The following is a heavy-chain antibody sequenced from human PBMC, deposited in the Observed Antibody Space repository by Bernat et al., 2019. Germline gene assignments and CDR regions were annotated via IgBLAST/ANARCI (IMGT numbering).Heavy chain of an antibody. J-gene: IGHJ4*02. CDR1: GGFISSHY. V-gene: IGHV4-59*11. CDR2: ISYTGNT. D-gene: IGHD1-14*01. Sequence: QLQLQESGPGLVKPSETLSLTCTVSGGFISSHYWSWIRQAPGKGLEFIGHISYTGNTNYNPSLSSRVIISLDMSKNQFSLRLNSVTAADTAIYYCASTPNPNYFDFWGQGTLVTVSS. CDR3: ASTPNPNYFDF.